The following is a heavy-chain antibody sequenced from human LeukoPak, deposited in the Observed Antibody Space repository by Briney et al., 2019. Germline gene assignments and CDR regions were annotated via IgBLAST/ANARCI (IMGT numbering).Heavy chain of an antibody. J-gene: IGHJ4*02. V-gene: IGHV3-30*14. CDR2: ISFDGSKK. D-gene: IGHD3-16*01. CDR1: GFTFSNYA. Sequence: GGTLRLSCAASGFTFSNYAMHCVRQAPGKGLEWVEVISFDGSKKYYADSVKGQFTISRDNSKSTLYLQMNSLRAEDTALYYCVRSRATSGGYYFAYWGQGALVTVSS. CDR3: VRSRATSGGYYFAY.